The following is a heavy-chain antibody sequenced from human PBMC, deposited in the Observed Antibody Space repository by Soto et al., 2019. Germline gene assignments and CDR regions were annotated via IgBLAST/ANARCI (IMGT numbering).Heavy chain of an antibody. J-gene: IGHJ4*02. CDR3: AKVKGIAADEPLDY. CDR1: GFTFSSYG. CDR2: ISYDGSNK. Sequence: QVQLVESGGGVVQPGRSLRLSCAASGFTFSSYGMHWVRQAPGKGLEWVAVISYDGSNKYYADSVKGRFTISRDNSKSALYLQMNSQRAEVTAVYYCAKVKGIAADEPLDYWGQGTLVSVSA. D-gene: IGHD6-13*01. V-gene: IGHV3-30*18.